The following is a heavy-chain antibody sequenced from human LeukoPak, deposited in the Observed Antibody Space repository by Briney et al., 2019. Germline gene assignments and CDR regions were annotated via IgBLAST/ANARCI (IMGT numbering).Heavy chain of an antibody. CDR3: ARDPASCAGDCYSVGFDY. CDR2: IYNGGST. D-gene: IGHD2-21*02. J-gene: IGHJ4*02. V-gene: IGHV4-38-2*02. CDR1: GYSISSGYC. Sequence: PSETLSLTCTVSGYSISSGYCRGWIRQSPGEGLGWVGIIYNGGSTYYNPSLSSRAIVAVDTSKNHFSLKMCVVTADKAAVYCWARDPASCAGDCYSVGFDYWGQGTLVTVSS.